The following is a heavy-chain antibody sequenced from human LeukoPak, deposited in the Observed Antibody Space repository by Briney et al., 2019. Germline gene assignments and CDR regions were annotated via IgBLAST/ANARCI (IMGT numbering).Heavy chain of an antibody. Sequence: GGSLRLSCAASGFTVSSYTMNWLRQAPGRGLEWVSYISSDSTTVYHADSVRGRFTISRDNAKNSLYLQMNSLRDEDTAVYYCARTFDSWGQGTMVTVPS. CDR2: ISSDSTTV. CDR1: GFTVSSYT. J-gene: IGHJ3*02. V-gene: IGHV3-48*02. CDR3: ARTFDS.